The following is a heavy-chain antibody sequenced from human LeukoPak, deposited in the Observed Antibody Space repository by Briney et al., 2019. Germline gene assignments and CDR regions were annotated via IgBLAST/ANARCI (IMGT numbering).Heavy chain of an antibody. CDR3: ARQVGRGTQIYYMDV. V-gene: IGHV4-59*08. D-gene: IGHD3-16*01. CDR1: GGSISSYY. Sequence: SETLSLTCTVSGGSISSYYWSWIRQPPGKGLEWIGYIYYSGTTYYNPSLKSRLTISLDTSKNQFSLRLSSVTAADTAVYYCARQVGRGTQIYYMDVWGKGTTVTVSS. J-gene: IGHJ6*03. CDR2: IYYSGTT.